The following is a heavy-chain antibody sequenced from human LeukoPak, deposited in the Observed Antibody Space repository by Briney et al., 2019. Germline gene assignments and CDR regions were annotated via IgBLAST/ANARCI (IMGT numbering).Heavy chain of an antibody. J-gene: IGHJ4*02. CDR3: AGRDDNYISDY. Sequence: GGSLRLSCEASGFTFRDYSMTWVRQAPGKGLEWVSSIDTPTPYINYADSVRGRFTISRDNAKNSLYLQMSSLRAEDTAVYFCAGRDDNYISDYWGQGTLVTVSS. CDR1: GFTFRDYS. CDR2: IDTPTPYI. D-gene: IGHD1-1*01. V-gene: IGHV3-21*01.